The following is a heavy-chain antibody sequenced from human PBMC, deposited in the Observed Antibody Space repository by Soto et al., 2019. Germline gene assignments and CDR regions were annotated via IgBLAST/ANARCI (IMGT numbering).Heavy chain of an antibody. CDR1: GVSFTSYF. CDR3: TTSGRTWSDSFDF. CDR2: ATPYGRS. V-gene: IGHV4-34*02. D-gene: IGHD6-13*01. J-gene: IGHJ3*01. Sequence: QVQLQQWGAGLLKPSETLSLTCAVYGVSFTSYFWNWVRQPPGKGLEWIGEATPYGRSNYNPSLKSGVTISKDTSKHECSSEVRSLTAADTAVYYCTTSGRTWSDSFDFWGQGEMVTVSS.